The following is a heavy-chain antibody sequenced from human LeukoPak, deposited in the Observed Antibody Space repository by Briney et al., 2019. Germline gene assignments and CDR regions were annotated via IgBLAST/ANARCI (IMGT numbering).Heavy chain of an antibody. Sequence: GGSLRLSCAASGFTFNSYSMNWVRQAPGKGLEWVSSISSSSSYIYYADSVKGRFTISRDNANNSLYLQMNSLRTEDTAVYYCARASPKGTISYGYFDLWGRGTLVTVSS. CDR3: ARASPKGTISYGYFDL. CDR1: GFTFNSYS. CDR2: ISSSSSYI. D-gene: IGHD2-8*01. J-gene: IGHJ2*01. V-gene: IGHV3-21*01.